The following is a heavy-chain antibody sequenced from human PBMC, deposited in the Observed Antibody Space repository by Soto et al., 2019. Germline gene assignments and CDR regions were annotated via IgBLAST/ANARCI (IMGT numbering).Heavy chain of an antibody. CDR3: VKSEYSDYDERAFDI. D-gene: IGHD5-12*01. CDR2: VYYSGRT. V-gene: IGHV4-39*01. J-gene: IGHJ3*02. CDR1: GAPISSISYY. Sequence: QLQLQESGPGLVKPSETLSLTCSVSGAPISSISYYWGWIRQPPGKGLEWIGSVYYSGRTYDNPSLEGRVTMSVDTSKNQYSLKLNSVSAADTGVYYCVKSEYSDYDERAFDIWGQGTMVTVS.